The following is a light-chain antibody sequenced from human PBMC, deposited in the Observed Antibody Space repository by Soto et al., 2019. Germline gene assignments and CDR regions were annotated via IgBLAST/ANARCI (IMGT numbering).Light chain of an antibody. CDR3: SSYAGSNNFV. V-gene: IGLV2-14*01. Sequence: QSVLSQPASVSGSPGQSITISCTATSSDVGGFNYVSWVQQHPGKAPKLMIYEVSNRPSGVSNRFSGSKSGNTASLTISGLQAEDEADYYCSSYAGSNNFVFGTGTKVTVL. J-gene: IGLJ1*01. CDR1: SSDVGGFNY. CDR2: EVS.